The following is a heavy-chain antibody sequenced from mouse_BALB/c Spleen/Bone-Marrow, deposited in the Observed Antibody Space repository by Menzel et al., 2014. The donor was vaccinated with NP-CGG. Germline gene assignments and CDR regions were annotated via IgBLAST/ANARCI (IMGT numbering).Heavy chain of an antibody. Sequence: EVQVVESGGGLVKPGGSLKLSCAASGFAFSSYDMSWVRQTPEKRLEWVAYISSGGSSTYYPDTVKGRFTISRDNAKNTLYLQMSSLKSEDTAMYYCARHYGYGAMDYWGQGTSVTVSS. D-gene: IGHD1-2*01. CDR3: ARHYGYGAMDY. J-gene: IGHJ4*01. V-gene: IGHV5-12-1*01. CDR2: ISSGGSST. CDR1: GFAFSSYD.